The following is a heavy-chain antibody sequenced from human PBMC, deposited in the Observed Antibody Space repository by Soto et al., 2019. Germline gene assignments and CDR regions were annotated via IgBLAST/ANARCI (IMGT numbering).Heavy chain of an antibody. CDR3: TMTSAYDSFN. V-gene: IGHV3-73*01. Sequence: GGSLRLSCAASGFTFSGSSIHWVRQASGKGLEWVGRIRTKADSYATTYATSVKGRFTISRDDSRNTAYLQMNSLKIEDTAVYYCTMTSAYDSFNGGQGTLVTVSS. CDR1: GFTFSGSS. J-gene: IGHJ4*02. CDR2: IRTKADSYAT. D-gene: IGHD5-12*01.